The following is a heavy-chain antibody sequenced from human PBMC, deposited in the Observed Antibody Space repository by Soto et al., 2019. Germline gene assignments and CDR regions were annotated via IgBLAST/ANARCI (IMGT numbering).Heavy chain of an antibody. CDR2: ISDSGGTT. V-gene: IGHV3-23*01. J-gene: IGHJ4*02. D-gene: IGHD2-2*01. CDR3: ARNCSSSSCYPFDY. Sequence: EEQLLESGGGLAQPGGSLRLSCAASGFMFSTYDMSWVRQAPGKGLEWVSGISDSGGTTYYADSVKGRFTISRDNSRNTVYLQMNSLRVEDTAVYYCARNCSSSSCYPFDYWGQGTLVTVSS. CDR1: GFMFSTYD.